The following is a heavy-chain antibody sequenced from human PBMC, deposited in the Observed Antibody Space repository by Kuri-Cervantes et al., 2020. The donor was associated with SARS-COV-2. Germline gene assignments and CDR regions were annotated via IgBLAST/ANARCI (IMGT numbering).Heavy chain of an antibody. CDR2: INHSGST. J-gene: IGHJ5*02. D-gene: IGHD3-3*01. CDR3: ARQMMSSITIFGVVITRNWFDP. V-gene: IGHV4-34*01. CDR1: GGSFSGYY. Sequence: SEILSLTCAVYGGSFSGYYWSWIRQPPGKGLEWIGEINHSGSTNYNPSLKSRVTISVDTSKNQFSLKLSSVTAADTAVYYCARQMMSSITIFGVVITRNWFDPWGQGTLVTVSS.